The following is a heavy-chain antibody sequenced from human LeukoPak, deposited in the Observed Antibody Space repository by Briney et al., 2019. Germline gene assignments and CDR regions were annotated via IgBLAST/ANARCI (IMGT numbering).Heavy chain of an antibody. CDR2: IYYSGST. D-gene: IGHD6-13*01. Sequence: PSETLSLTCTVSGGSISSSSYYWGWIRQPPGKGLEWIGNIYYSGSTYYNPSLKSRVTISADTSKNQFSLKLNSVTAADTAVYYCARVGQQLVYGDAFDIWGQGTMVTVSS. CDR1: GGSISSSSYY. CDR3: ARVGQQLVYGDAFDI. V-gene: IGHV4-39*07. J-gene: IGHJ3*02.